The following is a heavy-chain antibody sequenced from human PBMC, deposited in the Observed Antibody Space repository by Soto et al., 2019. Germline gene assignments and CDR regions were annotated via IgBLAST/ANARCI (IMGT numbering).Heavy chain of an antibody. V-gene: IGHV4-59*01. CDR3: ARAATPAYYDSSRYPTRHNWIDP. Sequence: SETLSLTCTVSGGSISSYYWSWIRQPPGKGLEWIGHIYHSGPTTSPPSLQSRLTISVSPSKNPFSLTLSSVTAAHTAVYYCARAATPAYYDSSRYPTRHNWIDPWGQRTLVT. CDR1: GGSISSYY. D-gene: IGHD3-22*01. CDR2: IYHSGPT. J-gene: IGHJ5*02.